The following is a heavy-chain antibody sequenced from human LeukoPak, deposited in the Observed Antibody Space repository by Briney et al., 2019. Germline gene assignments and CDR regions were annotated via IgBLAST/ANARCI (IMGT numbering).Heavy chain of an antibody. V-gene: IGHV2-70*11. CDR3: ARIIYYDSSGYIFDY. Sequence: SGPALVKPTQTLTLTCTFSGFSLCTSGMCVSWVRQPPGKALEWLARIDWDNDKYYNTSLKTRLTISKDTSKNQVVLIMTNMDPVDTATYYCARIIYYDSSGYIFDYWGQGTLVTVSS. CDR1: GFSLCTSGMC. J-gene: IGHJ4*02. D-gene: IGHD3-22*01. CDR2: IDWDNDK.